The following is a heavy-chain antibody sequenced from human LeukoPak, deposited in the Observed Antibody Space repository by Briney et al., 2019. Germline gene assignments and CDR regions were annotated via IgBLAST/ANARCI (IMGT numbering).Heavy chain of an antibody. CDR2: LSGSGGRT. D-gene: IGHD1-26*01. CDR3: AKLDQVGAKWGTFDY. Sequence: PGGSLRLSCAASGFTFSSYAMGWVPPAPGKGLEWVSGLSGSGGRTYYADSVKDRFTVSRDNSKNTLYLQMNSMRAEDTAVYYCAKLDQVGAKWGTFDYWGQGTLVTVSS. J-gene: IGHJ4*02. V-gene: IGHV3-23*01. CDR1: GFTFSSYA.